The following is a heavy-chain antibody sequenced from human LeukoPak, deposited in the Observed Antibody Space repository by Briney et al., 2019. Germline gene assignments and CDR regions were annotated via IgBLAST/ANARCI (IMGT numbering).Heavy chain of an antibody. J-gene: IGHJ6*02. Sequence: PGGSLRLSCAASGFIFSSYGMHWVRQAPGKGLEWVAIIWFDGNNRYYGDSVKGRFTISRDNSKNTLDLQMDSLRVKDTAVYYCARDRVSSSSGPADYYYGVDVWGQGTTVTVSS. V-gene: IGHV3-33*01. CDR3: ARDRVSSSSGPADYYYGVDV. CDR1: GFIFSSYG. CDR2: IWFDGNNR. D-gene: IGHD6-6*01.